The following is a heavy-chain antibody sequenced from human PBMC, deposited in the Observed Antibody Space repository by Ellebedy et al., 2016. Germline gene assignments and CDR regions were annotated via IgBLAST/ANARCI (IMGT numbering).Heavy chain of an antibody. V-gene: IGHV4-38-2*02. Sequence: SETLSLTCTVSGYSISSGYYWGWIRQPPGKGLGWIGSIYHSGSTYYNPSLKSRVTISVDTSKNQFSLKLSSVTAADTAVYYCARGWNPYYFDYWGQGALVTVSS. J-gene: IGHJ4*02. CDR1: GYSISSGYY. CDR2: IYHSGST. D-gene: IGHD1-1*01. CDR3: ARGWNPYYFDY.